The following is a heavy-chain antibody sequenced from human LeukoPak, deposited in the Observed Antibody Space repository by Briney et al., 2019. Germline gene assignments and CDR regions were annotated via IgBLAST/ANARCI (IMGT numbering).Heavy chain of an antibody. V-gene: IGHV3-15*01. Sequence: GSLRLSCAASGFTFSNAWMSWVRQAPGKGLEWVGRIRSKSDGGTAEYAAPVKDRFTMSRDDSKNTLYLQMNSLKSDDTAVYYCTDSSSLSWGQGTPVTVSS. J-gene: IGHJ4*02. D-gene: IGHD6-19*01. CDR1: GFTFSNAW. CDR3: TDSSSLS. CDR2: IRSKSDGGTA.